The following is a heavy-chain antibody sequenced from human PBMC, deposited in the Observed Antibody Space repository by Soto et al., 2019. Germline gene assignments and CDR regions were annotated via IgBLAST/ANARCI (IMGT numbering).Heavy chain of an antibody. CDR1: GFTFSSYG. CDR2: ISYDGSNK. D-gene: IGHD6-6*01. Sequence: GGSLRLSCAASGFTFSSYGMHWVRQAPGKGLEWVAVISYDGSNKYYADSVKGRFTISRDNSKNTLYLQMNSLRAEDTAVYYCAKDHKFWNEYSSSYYFDYWGQGTLVTVSS. V-gene: IGHV3-30*18. J-gene: IGHJ4*02. CDR3: AKDHKFWNEYSSSYYFDY.